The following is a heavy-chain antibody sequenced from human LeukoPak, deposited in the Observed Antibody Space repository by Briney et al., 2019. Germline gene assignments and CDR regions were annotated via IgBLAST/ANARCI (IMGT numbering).Heavy chain of an antibody. V-gene: IGHV3-7*05. CDR2: IKQDGSEK. D-gene: IGHD6-13*01. CDR3: ARGLTAASPYYFEH. Sequence: SGGSLRLSCAASEFTFSTYWMSWVRQAPGKGLEWVANIKQDGSEKNYVDSVKGRFTISRDNAKNTLYLQLNSLRAEDTAVYYCARGLTAASPYYFEHWGQGTLVTVSS. CDR1: EFTFSTYW. J-gene: IGHJ4*02.